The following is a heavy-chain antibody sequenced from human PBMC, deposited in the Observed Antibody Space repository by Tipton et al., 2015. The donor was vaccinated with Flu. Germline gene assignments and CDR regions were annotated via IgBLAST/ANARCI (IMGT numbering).Heavy chain of an antibody. D-gene: IGHD4-17*01. J-gene: IGHJ4*02. V-gene: IGHV3-30*01. CDR2: ISYDGSNK. CDR1: GFTFSSYA. CDR3: ARDNSPYGDYEALDY. Sequence: SLRLSCAASGFTFSSYAMHWVRQAPGKGLEWVAVISYDGSNKYYADSVKGRFTISRDNSKNTLYLQMNSLRAEDTAVYYCARDNSPYGDYEALDYWGQGTLVTVSS.